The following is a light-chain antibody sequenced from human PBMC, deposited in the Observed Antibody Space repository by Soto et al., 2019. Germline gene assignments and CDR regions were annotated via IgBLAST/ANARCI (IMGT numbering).Light chain of an antibody. V-gene: IGKV3-20*01. CDR3: QQFSSYPLT. J-gene: IGKJ4*01. CDR1: QTVRNNY. CDR2: DAS. Sequence: EFVLTQSPGTLSLSPGESATLSCSASQTVRNNYSAWYQQKPGQAPRLLIYDASSRATGITDRFSGGGSGTDFTLTISRLEPEDSAVYYCQQFSSYPLTFGGGTQVEIK.